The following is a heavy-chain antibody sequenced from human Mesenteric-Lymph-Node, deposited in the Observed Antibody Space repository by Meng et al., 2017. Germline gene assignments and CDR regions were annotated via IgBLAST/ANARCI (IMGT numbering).Heavy chain of an antibody. CDR1: GGSFSGCY. CDR2: INHSGST. J-gene: IGHJ4*02. CDR3: ARGIMAVGIGNYFDY. V-gene: IGHV4-34*01. Sequence: QVQLQQGGAGLLKPSETLSLTCAVYGGSFSGCYWSWIRQPPGKGLEWIGEINHSGSTNYNPSLKSRVTISVDTSKNQFSLKLSSVTAADTAVYYCARGIMAVGIGNYFDYWGQGTLVTVSS. D-gene: IGHD3-16*01.